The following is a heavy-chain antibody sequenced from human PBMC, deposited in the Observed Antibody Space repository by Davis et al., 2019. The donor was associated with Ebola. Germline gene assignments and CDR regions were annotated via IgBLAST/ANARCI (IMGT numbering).Heavy chain of an antibody. CDR2: IYSGGST. V-gene: IGHV3-53*01. Sequence: GESLKISCAASGFTVSSNYMSWVRQAPGKGLEWVSVIYSGGSTYYADSVKGRFTISRDNSKNTLYLQMNSLRAEDTAVYYCARDRTYYDFWSGGRDYGMDVWGQGTTVTVSS. CDR1: GFTVSSNY. D-gene: IGHD3-3*01. J-gene: IGHJ6*02. CDR3: ARDRTYYDFWSGGRDYGMDV.